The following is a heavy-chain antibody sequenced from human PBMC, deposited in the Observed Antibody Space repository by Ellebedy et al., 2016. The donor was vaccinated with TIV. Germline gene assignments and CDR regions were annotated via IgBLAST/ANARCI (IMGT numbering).Heavy chain of an antibody. J-gene: IGHJ4*02. D-gene: IGHD6-19*01. CDR3: ARGNSGWYDFDS. CDR2: ISSSSNYI. CDR1: GFTFSSYT. Sequence: GGSLRLSXAASGFTFSSYTMNWIRQAPGKGLEWVSSISSSSNYIYYADSVKGRFTISRDNAKKSVDLQMNSLRGEDTALYYCARGNSGWYDFDSWGQGTPVTVSS. V-gene: IGHV3-21*01.